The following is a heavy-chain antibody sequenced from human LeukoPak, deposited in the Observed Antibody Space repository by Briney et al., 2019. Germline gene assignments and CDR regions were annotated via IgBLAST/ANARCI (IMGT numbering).Heavy chain of an antibody. Sequence: SETLSLTCTVSGGSISSSSYYWGWIRQPPGKGLEWIGEINHSGSTNYNPSLKSRVTISVDTSKNQFSLKLSSVTAADTAVYYCARGPATSEGDFDYWGQGTLVTVSS. V-gene: IGHV4-39*07. CDR2: INHSGST. J-gene: IGHJ4*02. CDR3: ARGPATSEGDFDY. D-gene: IGHD1-26*01. CDR1: GGSISSSSYY.